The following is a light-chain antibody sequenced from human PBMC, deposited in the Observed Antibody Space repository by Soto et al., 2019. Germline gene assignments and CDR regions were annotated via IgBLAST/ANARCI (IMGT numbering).Light chain of an antibody. Sequence: EIVLTQSPGTLSLSPGERATLSCRASQSVSSSYLAWCQQKPGQAPRLLIYGASSRATGIPDRFSGSGSGTDFTLTISRLEPEDFAVYYCQQYGSSPRFTFGGGTKVEIK. V-gene: IGKV3-20*01. CDR2: GAS. CDR1: QSVSSSY. J-gene: IGKJ4*01. CDR3: QQYGSSPRFT.